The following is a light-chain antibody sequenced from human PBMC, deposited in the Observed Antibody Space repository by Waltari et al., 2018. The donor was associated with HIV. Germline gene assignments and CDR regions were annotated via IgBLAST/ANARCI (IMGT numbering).Light chain of an antibody. J-gene: IGLJ2*01. V-gene: IGLV1-40*01. CDR3: QSYDRSLSASVV. Sequence: QSVLTQPPSVSGAPGQRVTISCTGGRSNIRADYDVHWYQQIPGTAPKLLISGNKNRPSGVPDRFSASKSGTSASLAITGLQAEDEADYFCQSYDRSLSASVVFGGGTKLTVL. CDR1: RSNIRADYD. CDR2: GNK.